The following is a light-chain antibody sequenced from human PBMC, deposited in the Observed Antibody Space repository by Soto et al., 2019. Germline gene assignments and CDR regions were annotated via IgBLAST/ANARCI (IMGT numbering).Light chain of an antibody. V-gene: IGKV3D-7*01. CDR1: QSVSSTY. Sequence: VVAHSRGALVLTANESATLSCRAGQSVSSTYLASYQQKTAQAPRLLIFGASTRATASPARFSGSRSGTEFTLTIISRQADEDATFYCHQDNGSSGTFGQGTKVDIK. CDR3: HQDNGSSGT. CDR2: GAS. J-gene: IGKJ1*01.